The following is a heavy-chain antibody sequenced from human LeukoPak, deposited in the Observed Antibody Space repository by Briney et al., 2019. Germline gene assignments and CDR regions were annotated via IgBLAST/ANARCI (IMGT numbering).Heavy chain of an antibody. D-gene: IGHD7-27*01. CDR3: AKLGTYFYFDF. CDR2: ISVSSGT. Sequence: QPGGSLRLSCVASGLAFRSYAMNWVRQAPGKGLEWVSTISVSSGTFYADSVKGRFTTSRDNSMNTLYLQMTGLRADDTAVYYCAKLGTYFYFDFWGRGTLVTVSS. V-gene: IGHV3-23*01. J-gene: IGHJ2*01. CDR1: GLAFRSYA.